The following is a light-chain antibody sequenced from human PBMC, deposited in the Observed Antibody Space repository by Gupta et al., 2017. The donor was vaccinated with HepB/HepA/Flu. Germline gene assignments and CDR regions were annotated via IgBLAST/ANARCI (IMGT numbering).Light chain of an antibody. Sequence: QSVLTQPPSVSAAPGQKVTIYCSVSSSNIGNNDVSWYQQFPGTAPKVLIYENNKRPSGIPDRFAGSKSGTSGTLGITGLQTGDEADYYCGTWDISLSGYVFGTGTKVTVL. J-gene: IGLJ1*01. V-gene: IGLV1-51*02. CDR1: SSNIGNND. CDR3: GTWDISLSGYV. CDR2: ENN.